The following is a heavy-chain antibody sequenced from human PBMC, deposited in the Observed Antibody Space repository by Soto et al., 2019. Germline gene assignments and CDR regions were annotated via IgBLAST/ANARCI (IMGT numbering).Heavy chain of an antibody. D-gene: IGHD4-17*01. Sequence: QVQVVQSGAEVKKPGASVKVSCKASGYTFTSYAMHWVRQAPGQRLEWMGWINPGNGNTKNSQKFQGRVTITRDTFASTAYMELSSLRSEDTAVYYCARVASSVTTSYFDLWGRGTLVSVSS. CDR3: ARVASSVTTSYFDL. V-gene: IGHV1-3*01. CDR2: INPGNGNT. J-gene: IGHJ2*01. CDR1: GYTFTSYA.